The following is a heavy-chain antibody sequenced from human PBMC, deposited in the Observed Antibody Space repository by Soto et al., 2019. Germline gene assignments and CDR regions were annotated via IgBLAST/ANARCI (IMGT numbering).Heavy chain of an antibody. D-gene: IGHD5-18*01. CDR1: GFTFSSYW. J-gene: IGHJ4*02. CDR2: IKQDGSEK. Sequence: EVQLVESGGGLVQPGGSLRLSCAASGFTFSSYWMSWVRQAPGKGLEWVANIKQDGSEKYYVDSMKGRFTISRDNAKNSLYLQMNSLRAEDTAVYYCARDVYSYGWSLDYWGQGTLVTVSS. V-gene: IGHV3-7*05. CDR3: ARDVYSYGWSLDY.